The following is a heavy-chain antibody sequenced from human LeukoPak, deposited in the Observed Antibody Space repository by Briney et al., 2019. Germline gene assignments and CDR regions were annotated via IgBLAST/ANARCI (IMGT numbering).Heavy chain of an antibody. CDR1: GFSFSSYA. Sequence: GGSLRLSCAASGFSFSSYAMSWVRQAPGKGLEWVANIKQDGNEKYYVDSVKGRFTISRDNAKNSLCLQMNSLRAEDTAVYYCARDTFSYYWGQGTLVTVSS. CDR2: IKQDGNEK. CDR3: ARDTFSYY. J-gene: IGHJ4*02. V-gene: IGHV3-7*05. D-gene: IGHD2-2*01.